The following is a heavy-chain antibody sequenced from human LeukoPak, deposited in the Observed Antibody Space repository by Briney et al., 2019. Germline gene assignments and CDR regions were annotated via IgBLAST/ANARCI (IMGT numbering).Heavy chain of an antibody. V-gene: IGHV4-38-2*02. J-gene: IGHJ4*02. CDR3: ARVNYYDSSGSEAYEDY. D-gene: IGHD3-22*01. CDR2: IYHSGST. CDR1: GYSISSGYY. Sequence: SETLSLTCTVSGYSISSGYYWGWIRQPPGKGLEWIGSIYHSGSTYYNPSLKSRVTISVDTSKNQFSLKLSSVTAADTAVHYCARVNYYDSSGSEAYEDYWGQGTLVAVSS.